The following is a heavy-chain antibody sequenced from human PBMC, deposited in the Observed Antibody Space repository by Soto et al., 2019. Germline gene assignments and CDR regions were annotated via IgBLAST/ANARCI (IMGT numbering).Heavy chain of an antibody. Sequence: EVQLVESGGGLIQPGGSLRLSCAVSGFTVSNNYMSWVRQAPGKGLEGVSVIYSGGYTAYGDSVKGRFTISRDNSKNTQELKMNSLGAAAPALYYCAALPGGGGYWGQGTLVTVSS. CDR1: GFTVSNNY. D-gene: IGHD3-10*01. CDR2: IYSGGYT. CDR3: AALPGGGGY. V-gene: IGHV3-53*01. J-gene: IGHJ4*02.